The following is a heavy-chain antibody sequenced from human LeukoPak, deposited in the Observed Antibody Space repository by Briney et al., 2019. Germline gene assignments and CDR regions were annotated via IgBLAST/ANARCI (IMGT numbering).Heavy chain of an antibody. V-gene: IGHV4-39*01. J-gene: IGHJ6*02. CDR1: GGSISSGRYY. Sequence: SQTLSLTCTVSGGSISSGRYYWGWIRLPPERGMEWIGSVYDSGSTYYSPSLKSRITVSVDTSKNQFSLKMSSVSAADTARYYCVRQFSSRDSFDYYYYVMDVWGQGTTVIVSS. CDR2: VYDSGST. CDR3: VRQFSSRDSFDYYYYVMDV. D-gene: IGHD6-13*01.